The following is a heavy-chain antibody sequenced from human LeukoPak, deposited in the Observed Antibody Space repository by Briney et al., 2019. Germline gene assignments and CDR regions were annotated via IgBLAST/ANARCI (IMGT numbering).Heavy chain of an antibody. J-gene: IGHJ1*01. CDR2: MNPNSGNT. D-gene: IGHD6-13*01. V-gene: IGHV1-8*01. CDR3: ARGRIAAAGHAEYFPH. CDR1: GYTFTSYD. Sequence: ASVKVSCKASGYTFTSYDINWVRQATGQGLEWMGWMNPNSGNTGYAQKFQGRVTMTRNTSISTAYMELSSLRSEDTAVYYCARGRIAAAGHAEYFPHWGQGTLVTVSS.